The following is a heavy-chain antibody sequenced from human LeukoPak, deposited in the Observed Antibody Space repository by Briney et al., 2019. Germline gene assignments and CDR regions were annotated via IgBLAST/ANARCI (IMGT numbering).Heavy chain of an antibody. J-gene: IGHJ5*02. D-gene: IGHD4-23*01. CDR3: AREWGNYWFDP. CDR1: GYTFTSYG. V-gene: IGHV3-23*01. CDR2: ISGSGGST. Sequence: ASVKVSCKASGYTFTSYGISWVRQAPGKGLEWVSAISGSGGSTYYADSAKGRFTISRDNSKNTLYLQMNSLRAEDTAVYYCAREWGNYWFDPWGQGTLVTVSS.